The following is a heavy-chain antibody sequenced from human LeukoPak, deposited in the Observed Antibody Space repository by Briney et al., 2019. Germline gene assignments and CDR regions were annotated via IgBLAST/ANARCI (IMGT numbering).Heavy chain of an antibody. V-gene: IGHV3-23*01. CDR3: AKVGGSYLHAFDI. CDR2: ISGSGGST. J-gene: IGHJ3*02. CDR1: GFTFSSYG. Sequence: GGSLRLSCAASGFTFSSYGMSWVRQAPGKGLEWVSVISGSGGSTYYADSVKGRFTISRDNSKNTLHLQMNSLRAEDTAVYYCAKVGGSYLHAFDIWGQGTMVTVSS. D-gene: IGHD1-26*01.